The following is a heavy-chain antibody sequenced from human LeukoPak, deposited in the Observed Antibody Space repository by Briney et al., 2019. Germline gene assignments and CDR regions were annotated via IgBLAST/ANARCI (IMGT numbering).Heavy chain of an antibody. D-gene: IGHD2-21*02. Sequence: SETLSLTCAVSGYSISSSNWWGWIRQPPGKGLEWIGYIYCSGSIYYNPSLKSRVTMSVDTSKNQFSLKLSSVTAVDTAVYYCARAGGLCGGDCPPGYYYGMDVWGQGTTVTVSS. V-gene: IGHV4-28*05. CDR2: IYCSGSI. CDR1: GYSISSSNW. CDR3: ARAGGLCGGDCPPGYYYGMDV. J-gene: IGHJ6*02.